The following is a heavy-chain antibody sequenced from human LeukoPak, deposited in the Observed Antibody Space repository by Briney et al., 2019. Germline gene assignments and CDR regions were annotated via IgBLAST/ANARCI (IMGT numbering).Heavy chain of an antibody. CDR3: ARDTYGGANS. J-gene: IGHJ4*02. V-gene: IGHV3-30*04. Sequence: GGSLRLSCAASGFTFSSYAMHWVRQAPGKGLEWVAVISYDGNNKYYADSVKGRFTISGDTSKNTLYLQMNSLRPEDTAVYYCARDTYGGANSWGQGTLVTVSS. D-gene: IGHD4-23*01. CDR2: ISYDGNNK. CDR1: GFTFSSYA.